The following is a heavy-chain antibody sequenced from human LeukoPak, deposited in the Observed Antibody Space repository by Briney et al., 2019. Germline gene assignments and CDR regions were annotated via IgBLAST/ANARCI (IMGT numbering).Heavy chain of an antibody. Sequence: ASVKVSCKASGYTSTSCDINWVRQATGQGLEWMGWMNPNSGDTGYAQKFQGRVTMTRNTSISTAYMELSSLRSEDTAVYYCARGARYCSSTSCRSDFDYWGQGTLVTVSS. CDR2: MNPNSGDT. CDR1: GYTSTSCD. J-gene: IGHJ4*02. CDR3: ARGARYCSSTSCRSDFDY. V-gene: IGHV1-8*01. D-gene: IGHD2-2*01.